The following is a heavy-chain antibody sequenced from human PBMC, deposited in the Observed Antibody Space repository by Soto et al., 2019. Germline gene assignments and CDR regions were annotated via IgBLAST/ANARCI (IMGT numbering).Heavy chain of an antibody. CDR3: AREEVAGRGPRFDY. J-gene: IGHJ4*02. CDR2: NNPRGGST. D-gene: IGHD6-19*01. CDR1: GYTFTSYY. V-gene: IGHV1-46*03. Sequence: QVQLVQSGAEVKKPGASVKVSCKASGYTFTSYYMHWVRQAPGQGLEWMGINNPRGGSTSYAQKFQGRVPMTRDTSTSTVYMELSSLRSEDTAVYYCAREEVAGRGPRFDYWGQGTLVTVSS.